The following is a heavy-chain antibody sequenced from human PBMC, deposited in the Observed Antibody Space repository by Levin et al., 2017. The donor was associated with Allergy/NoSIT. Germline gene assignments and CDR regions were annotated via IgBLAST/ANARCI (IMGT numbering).Heavy chain of an antibody. CDR3: ARSFEYCLDV. CDR2: ISAYNGDT. V-gene: IGHV1-18*01. CDR1: GYSFTRYG. J-gene: IGHJ6*02. D-gene: IGHD2-15*01. Sequence: AGESLKISCKASGYSFTRYGFGWVRQAPGQGLEWMAWISAYNGDTRYAQKFQGRVAMTTDTSTDTAYMELRGLRSDDTAVYYCARSFEYCLDVWGQGTTVIVSS.